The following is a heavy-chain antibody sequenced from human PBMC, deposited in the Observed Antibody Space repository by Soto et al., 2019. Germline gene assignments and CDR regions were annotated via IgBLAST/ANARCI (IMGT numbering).Heavy chain of an antibody. J-gene: IGHJ5*02. CDR2: IIPILGIA. CDR3: ARAAAISWFDP. Sequence: SVKVSCKASGGTFSSYTISWVRQAPGQGLEWMGRIIPILGIANYAQKFQGRVTITADKSTSTAYMELSSLRSEDTAVYYCARAAAISWFDPWGQGTLVTVSS. D-gene: IGHD2-21*01. V-gene: IGHV1-69*02. CDR1: GGTFSSYT.